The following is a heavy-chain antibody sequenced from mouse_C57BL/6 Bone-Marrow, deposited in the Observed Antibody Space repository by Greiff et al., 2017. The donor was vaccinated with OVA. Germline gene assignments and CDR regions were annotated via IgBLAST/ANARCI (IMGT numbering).Heavy chain of an antibody. CDR3: ARFYYDYY. CDR2: IYPGSGST. Sequence: QVQLKESGAELVKPGASVKLSCKASGYTFTSYWITWVKQRPGQGLEWIGDIYPGSGSTNYNEKFKSKATLTVDTSSSTAYMQRSSLTSEDSAVYYCARFYYDYYWGQGTTLTVSS. CDR1: GYTFTSYW. V-gene: IGHV1-55*01. D-gene: IGHD2-4*01. J-gene: IGHJ2*01.